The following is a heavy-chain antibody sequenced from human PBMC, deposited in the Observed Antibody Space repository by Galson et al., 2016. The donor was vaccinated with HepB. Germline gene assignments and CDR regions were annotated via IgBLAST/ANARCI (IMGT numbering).Heavy chain of an antibody. Sequence: SLRLSCAASRFTFGSFWMSWVRQAPGKGLEWVANIKQDGSEQSYVDSVKGRFTISRDNAKNSLYLQMNSLRAEDTAVYYCAREGDGSIDYWCQGTLVTVSS. V-gene: IGHV3-7*01. J-gene: IGHJ4*02. D-gene: IGHD3-10*01. CDR1: RFTFGSFW. CDR3: AREGDGSIDY. CDR2: IKQDGSEQ.